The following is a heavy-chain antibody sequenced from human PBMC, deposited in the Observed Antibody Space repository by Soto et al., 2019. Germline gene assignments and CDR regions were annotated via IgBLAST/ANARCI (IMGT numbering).Heavy chain of an antibody. D-gene: IGHD3-22*01. CDR1: GYSFTSSA. CDR2: ISGYRGNT. V-gene: IGHV1-18*01. CDR3: ARAPDYYDSSGYMDY. Sequence: QVQLVQSGPEMKKPGASVKVSCKASGYSFTSSAISWLRQAPGQGLEWMGWISGYRGNTNYAQKFQGRVTLTTDTSTTTADLELRSLTSDDTAVYYCARAPDYYDSSGYMDYWGQGTLVTVSP. J-gene: IGHJ4*02.